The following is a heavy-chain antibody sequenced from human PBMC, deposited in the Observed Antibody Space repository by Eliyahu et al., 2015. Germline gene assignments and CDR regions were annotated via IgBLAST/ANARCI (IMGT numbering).Heavy chain of an antibody. Sequence: QVQLQQWGAGLLXPSETLSLTCXVYGGSFSAYYWSWIRQPPGKGLQWIGEINHSGSTNYNPSLKSRVTISVDTSKNQFSLKLSSVTAADTAVYYCARLDPLGDFDYWGQGTLVTVSS. V-gene: IGHV4-34*01. CDR1: GGSFSAYY. CDR3: ARLDPLGDFDY. J-gene: IGHJ4*02. CDR2: INHSGST. D-gene: IGHD3/OR15-3a*01.